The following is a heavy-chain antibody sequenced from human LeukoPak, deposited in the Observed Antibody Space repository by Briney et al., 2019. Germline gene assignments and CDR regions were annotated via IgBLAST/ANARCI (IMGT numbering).Heavy chain of an antibody. V-gene: IGHV4-61*02. Sequence: SQTLSLTCTVSGGSMSSGSYYWSWIRQPAGKGLEWIGRIYTSGSTNYNPSLKSRVTISIGTSKNQFSLKLSSVTAADTAVYYCARGPHCSGGSCHSVSDYWGQGTLVTVSS. CDR3: ARGPHCSGGSCHSVSDY. CDR1: GGSMSSGSYY. D-gene: IGHD2-15*01. J-gene: IGHJ4*02. CDR2: IYTSGST.